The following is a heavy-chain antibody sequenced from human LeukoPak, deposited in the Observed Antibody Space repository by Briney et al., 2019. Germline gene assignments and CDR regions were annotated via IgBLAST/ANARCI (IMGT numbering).Heavy chain of an antibody. D-gene: IGHD2-15*01. J-gene: IGHJ4*02. CDR3: ARGPRGGGGGSYIDY. Sequence: SETLSLTCTVSGGSISSYYWSWIRQPAGKGLEWIGRIYSSESTNYNPSLKSRVTMSVDTSKNQFSLNLTSVTAADTAVYYCARGPRGGGGGSYIDYWGQGTLVTVSS. CDR2: IYSSEST. CDR1: GGSISSYY. V-gene: IGHV4-4*07.